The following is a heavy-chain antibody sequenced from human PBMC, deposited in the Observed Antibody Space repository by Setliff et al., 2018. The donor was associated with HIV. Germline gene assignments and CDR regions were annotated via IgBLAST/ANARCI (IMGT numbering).Heavy chain of an antibody. CDR1: GGSISSSSYY. V-gene: IGHV4-39*07. Sequence: SETLSLTCTVSGGSISSSSYYWGWIRQPPGKGLEWIGRIYAIGSTHYNPSLKSRVTISIDTSKNQFSLKLTSVTAADTAVYYCARDRSHPPYYMDVWGKGTTVTVSS. J-gene: IGHJ6*03. CDR3: ARDRSHPPYYMDV. CDR2: IYAIGST.